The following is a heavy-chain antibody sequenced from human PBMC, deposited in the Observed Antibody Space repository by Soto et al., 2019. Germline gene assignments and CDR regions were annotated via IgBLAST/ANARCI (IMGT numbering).Heavy chain of an antibody. CDR1: GGTCSSYA. Sequence: ASVKVSCKASGGTCSSYAISWVRQAPGQGLEWMGGIIPIFGTANYAQKFQGRVTITADKSTSTAYMELSSLRSEDTAVYYCARARQWELRGGFCYHYGMDVWGQGTTVTVSS. CDR2: IIPIFGTA. CDR3: ARARQWELRGGFCYHYGMDV. D-gene: IGHD1-26*01. V-gene: IGHV1-69*06. J-gene: IGHJ6*02.